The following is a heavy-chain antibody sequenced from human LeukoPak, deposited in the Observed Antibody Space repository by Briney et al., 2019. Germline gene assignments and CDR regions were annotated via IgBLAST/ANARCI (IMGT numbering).Heavy chain of an antibody. CDR3: ARDRPPDTAIDY. CDR1: GFTFGSYA. V-gene: IGHV3-30-3*01. CDR2: ISYDGSNK. D-gene: IGHD5-18*01. J-gene: IGHJ4*02. Sequence: GGSVRLSCAASGFTFGSYAMHWVRQAPGKGLEWVAVISYDGSNKYYADSVKGRFTISRDNSKNTLYLQMNSLRAEDTAVYYCARDRPPDTAIDYWGQGTLVTVSS.